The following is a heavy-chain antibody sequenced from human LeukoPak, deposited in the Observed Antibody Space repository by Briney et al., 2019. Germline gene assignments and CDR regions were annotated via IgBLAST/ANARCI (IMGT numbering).Heavy chain of an antibody. CDR1: GGSISSYY. D-gene: IGHD4-17*01. V-gene: IGHV4-59*01. J-gene: IGHJ4*02. CDR2: IYCSGMT. CDR3: ASADYDDYYIDF. Sequence: SETLSLTCTVSGGSISSYYWSWIRQPPGKGLDWIGYIYCSGMTNYNPSLKSRVTISLDTSKNQFSLKLSSVTAADTAVYYCASADYDDYYIDFWGQGTLVTVSS.